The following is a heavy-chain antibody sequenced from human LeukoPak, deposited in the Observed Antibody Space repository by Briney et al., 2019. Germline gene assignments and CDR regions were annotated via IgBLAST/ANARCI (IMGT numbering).Heavy chain of an antibody. D-gene: IGHD2-2*02. CDR3: ARYARGGCSSTSCYTTWFDP. J-gene: IGHJ5*02. CDR2: IYYSGST. V-gene: IGHV4-59*01. Sequence: SETLSLTCTVSGGSISSYYWSWIRQPPGKGLEWIGYIYYSGSTNYNPSLKSRVTISVDTSKDQFSLKLSSVTAADTAVYYCARYARGGCSSTSCYTTWFDPWGQGTLVTVSS. CDR1: GGSISSYY.